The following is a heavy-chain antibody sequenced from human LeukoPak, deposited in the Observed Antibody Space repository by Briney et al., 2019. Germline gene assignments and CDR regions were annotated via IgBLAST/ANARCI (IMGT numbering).Heavy chain of an antibody. D-gene: IGHD1-1*01. CDR3: ARASHWNQLHYFDY. V-gene: IGHV4-4*02. CDR2: IYHSGSA. J-gene: IGHJ4*02. Sequence: SETLSLTCAVSGGSISSSNWWSWVRQPPGKGLEWIGEIYHSGSANYNPSLKRRVTISVDKSKNQFSLNLTSVTAADTAVYYCARASHWNQLHYFDYWGQGTLVTVSS. CDR1: GGSISSSNW.